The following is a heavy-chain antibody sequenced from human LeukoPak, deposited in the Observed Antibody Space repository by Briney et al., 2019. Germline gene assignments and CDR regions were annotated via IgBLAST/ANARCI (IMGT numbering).Heavy chain of an antibody. CDR3: ASAPFWGMLDY. J-gene: IGHJ4*02. D-gene: IGHD3-16*01. CDR1: GFTVSSNY. CDR2: IYSGGST. V-gene: IGHV3-53*01. Sequence: QSGGSLRLSCAASGFTVSSNYMSWVRQAPGKGLEWVSVIYSGGSTYCADSVKGRFTISRDSSKNTLYLQMNSLRAEDTAVYYCASAPFWGMLDYWGQGTLVTVSS.